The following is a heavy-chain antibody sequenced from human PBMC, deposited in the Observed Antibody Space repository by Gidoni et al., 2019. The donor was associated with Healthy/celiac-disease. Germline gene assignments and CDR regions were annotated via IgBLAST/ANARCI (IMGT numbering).Heavy chain of an antibody. D-gene: IGHD5-12*01. Sequence: QVQLQASGPGLVKPSETLSLTCTVSGYSISSGYYWGWIRQPPGKGLEWIGSIYHSGSTYYNPSLKSRVTISVDTSKNQFSLKLSSVTAADTAVYYCARVGYSGGYYFDYWGQGTLVTVSS. CDR2: IYHSGST. CDR3: ARVGYSGGYYFDY. J-gene: IGHJ4*02. CDR1: GYSISSGYY. V-gene: IGHV4-38-2*02.